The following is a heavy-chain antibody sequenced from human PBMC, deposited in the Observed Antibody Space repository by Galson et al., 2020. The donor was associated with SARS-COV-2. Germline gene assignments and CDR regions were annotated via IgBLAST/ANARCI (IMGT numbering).Heavy chain of an antibody. CDR3: ARSQSSREGMDV. J-gene: IGHJ6*02. CDR2: IYSSGSV. D-gene: IGHD2-2*01. V-gene: IGHV4-30-2*01. CDR1: GGSISSGRDS. Sequence: SETLSLTCAVSGGSISSGRDSWSWIRPPGQGLEWIAYIYSSGSVYHNPSLKSRVTMSLDRSKNEFYLTLTSVAAADTAVYYCARSQSSREGMDVWGHGTTVTVSS.